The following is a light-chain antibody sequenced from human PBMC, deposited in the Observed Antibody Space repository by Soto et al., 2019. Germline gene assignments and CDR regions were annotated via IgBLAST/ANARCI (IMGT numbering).Light chain of an antibody. Sequence: DIQMTQSPSSLSASVGDRVTITCRASQTINNYLAWYQHKPGKAPQVLIYASSILQSGVQSRFSGSRSGTEVTLTISSLEPDDFATYYCQQGHSPPRTFGQGTKLEMK. CDR3: QQGHSPPRT. CDR1: QTINNY. CDR2: ASS. V-gene: IGKV1-39*01. J-gene: IGKJ2*01.